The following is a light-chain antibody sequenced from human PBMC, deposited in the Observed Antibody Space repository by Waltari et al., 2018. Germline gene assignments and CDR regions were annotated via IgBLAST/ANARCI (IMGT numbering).Light chain of an antibody. CDR2: DAS. V-gene: IGKV3-15*01. CDR3: QQYNNWPLYT. CDR1: QSVSNN. Sequence: EAMMTQSPATLSVSPGDRATLSCRASQSVSNNVAWFQQKPGQAPSLLTYDASTRATGVPARFSGSGYGTEFTLTISSLQTEDFAVYYCQQYNNWPLYTFGQGTKLEIK. J-gene: IGKJ2*01.